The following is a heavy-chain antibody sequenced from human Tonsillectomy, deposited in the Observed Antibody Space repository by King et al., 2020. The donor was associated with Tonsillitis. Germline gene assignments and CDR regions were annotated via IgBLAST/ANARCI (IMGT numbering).Heavy chain of an antibody. CDR1: GGSISSYY. Sequence: VQLQESGPGLVKPSETLSLTCTVSGGSISSYYWSWIRQPPGKGLEWIGDISYTGSTNYNPSLKSRVTISVDTSKNQFSLKLSSVTAADTAVYYCARVEGAAAGYHSWLDPWGQGTLVTVSS. D-gene: IGHD6-13*01. V-gene: IGHV4-59*01. CDR2: ISYTGST. CDR3: ARVEGAAAGYHSWLDP. J-gene: IGHJ5*02.